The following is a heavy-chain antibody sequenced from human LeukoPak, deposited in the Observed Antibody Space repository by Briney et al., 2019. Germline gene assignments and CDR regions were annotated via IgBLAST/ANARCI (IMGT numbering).Heavy chain of an antibody. CDR1: VFTVSSNF. D-gene: IGHD6-19*01. Sequence: LPGVSLRLSCPASVFTVSSNFMGWVRQAPGEGMEWVSAINGGGTTFSADPLNGVSTTSRDNSKSAQYLQMNSLRAEDAAVYYCAKPDLYSSGPSPNWFDAWGQGTLVTVSS. CDR3: AKPDLYSSGPSPNWFDA. J-gene: IGHJ5*02. CDR2: INGGGTT. V-gene: IGHV3-66*02.